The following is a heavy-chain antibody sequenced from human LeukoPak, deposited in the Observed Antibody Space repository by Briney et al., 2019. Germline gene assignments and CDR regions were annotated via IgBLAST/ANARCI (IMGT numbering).Heavy chain of an antibody. V-gene: IGHV3-23*01. J-gene: IGHJ4*02. CDR2: ISGSGGST. Sequence: GGSLRLSCAASGFTFSSYGMSWVRQAPGKGLEWVSAISGSGGSTYYADSVKGRFTISRDNAKNSLYLQMNSLRAEDTALYYCARDRAPVVPSSMLNYWGQGTLVTVSS. CDR3: ARDRAPVVPSSMLNY. D-gene: IGHD2-2*01. CDR1: GFTFSSYG.